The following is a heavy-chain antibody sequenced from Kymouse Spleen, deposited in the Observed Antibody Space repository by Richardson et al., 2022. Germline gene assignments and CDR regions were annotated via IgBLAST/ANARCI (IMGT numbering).Heavy chain of an antibody. D-gene: IGHD1-26*01. J-gene: IGHJ6*02. V-gene: IGHV3-43*01. CDR1: GFTFDDYT. CDR3: AKDNSGSYLYYYYYYGMDV. CDR2: ISWDGGST. Sequence: EVQLVESGGVVVQPGGSLRLSCAASGFTFDDYTMHWVRQAPGKGLEWVSLISWDGGSTYYADSVKGRFTISRDNSKNSLYLQMNSLRTEDTALYYCAKDNSGSYLYYYYYYGMDVWGQGTTVTVSS.